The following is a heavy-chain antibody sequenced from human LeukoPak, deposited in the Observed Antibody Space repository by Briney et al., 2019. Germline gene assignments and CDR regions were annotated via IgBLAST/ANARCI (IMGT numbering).Heavy chain of an antibody. CDR3: ARGLSGHDYDDY. Sequence: SQTLSLTCTVSGASISSGDHYWSWIRQPPGKGLEYIGYIYYSGNTYYNPSLESRVTISLDTSKNQFSLKLSSVTAADTAVYYCARGLSGHDYDDYWGQGTLVTVSS. J-gene: IGHJ4*02. V-gene: IGHV4-30-4*01. CDR2: IYYSGNT. CDR1: GASISSGDHY. D-gene: IGHD5-12*01.